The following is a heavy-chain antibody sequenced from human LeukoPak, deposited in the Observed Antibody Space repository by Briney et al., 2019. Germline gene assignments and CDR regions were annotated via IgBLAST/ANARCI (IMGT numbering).Heavy chain of an antibody. V-gene: IGHV1-18*01. D-gene: IGHD3-3*01. J-gene: IGHJ4*02. CDR2: ISPDNGNT. CDR1: GYNFRTYS. CDR3: ARHLFWVAPLDY. Sequence: ASVKVSCKASGYNFRTYSITWVRQAPGQGLEWMGWISPDNGNTEYAQNLQGRITMTTDTATSTAYMVLRSLRSDDTAVYYCARHLFWVAPLDYWGQGTLVTVSS.